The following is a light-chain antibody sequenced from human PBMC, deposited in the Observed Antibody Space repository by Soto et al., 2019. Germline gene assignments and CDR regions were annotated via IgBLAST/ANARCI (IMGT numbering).Light chain of an antibody. Sequence: SSLTQPSSVSGSPGQSITISCPGTSSDVGGYKYVSWYQQHPGKAPKLLIYDVDNRPSGVSNRFSGSKSGNTASLTISGLQAEDEADYYCSSYTSSISYVFGTGTKVTVL. J-gene: IGLJ1*01. V-gene: IGLV2-14*03. CDR3: SSYTSSISYV. CDR1: SSDVGGYKY. CDR2: DVD.